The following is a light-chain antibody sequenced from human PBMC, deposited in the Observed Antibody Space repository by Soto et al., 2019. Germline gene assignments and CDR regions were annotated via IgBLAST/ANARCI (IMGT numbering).Light chain of an antibody. CDR2: EVS. Sequence: QSALTQPASVSGSPGQSITISCTGTSSYVGGYNYVSWYQQHPGKAPKLMIYEVSHRPSGVSNRFSGSKSGNTASLTISGLQAEDEADYYCSSYTSSSTLVFGGATKLTVL. V-gene: IGLV2-14*01. J-gene: IGLJ2*01. CDR1: SSYVGGYNY. CDR3: SSYTSSSTLV.